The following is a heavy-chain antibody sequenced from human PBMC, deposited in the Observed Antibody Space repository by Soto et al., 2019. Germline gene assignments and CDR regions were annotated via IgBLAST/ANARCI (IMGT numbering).Heavy chain of an antibody. CDR3: AINDAFDI. V-gene: IGHV4-34*01. Sequence: SETLSLTCAVYGGSFSCYYWSWIRQPPGKGLEWIGEINHSGSTNYNPSLKSRVTISVDTSKNQFSLKLSSVTAADTAVYYCAINDAFDIWGQGTMVTVSS. CDR1: GGSFSCYY. J-gene: IGHJ3*02. CDR2: INHSGST.